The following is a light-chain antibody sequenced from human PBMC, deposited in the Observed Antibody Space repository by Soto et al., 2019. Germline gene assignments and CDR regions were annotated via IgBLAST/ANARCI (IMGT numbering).Light chain of an antibody. CDR3: CSYVGARTYV. Sequence: QSVLTQPASLSGSAGQSITISCTGTSSDIGAYDYVSWFQQHPGKAPKLIIYEGSRRPSGVSSRFSGSKTGNTASLTITGLQAEDEANYYCCSYVGARTYVFGTGTKVTVL. CDR1: SSDIGAYDY. J-gene: IGLJ1*01. V-gene: IGLV2-23*01. CDR2: EGS.